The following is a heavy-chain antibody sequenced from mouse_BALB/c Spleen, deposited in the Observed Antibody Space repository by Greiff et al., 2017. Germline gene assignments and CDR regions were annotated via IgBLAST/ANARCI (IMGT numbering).Heavy chain of an antibody. J-gene: IGHJ2*01. Sequence: EVQLVESGGGLVKPGGSLKLSCAASGFAFSSYDMSWVRQTPEKRLEWVAYISSGGGSTYYPDTVKGRFTISRDNAKNTLYLQMSSLKSEDTAMYYCARHVELGRGGFDYWGQGTTLTVSS. CDR1: GFAFSSYD. V-gene: IGHV5-12-1*01. D-gene: IGHD4-1*01. CDR3: ARHVELGRGGFDY. CDR2: ISSGGGST.